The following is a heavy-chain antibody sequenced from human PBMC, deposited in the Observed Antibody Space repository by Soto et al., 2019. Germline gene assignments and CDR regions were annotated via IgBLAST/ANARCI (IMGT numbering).Heavy chain of an antibody. CDR2: IIPIFSTA. CDR1: GGTFGSYI. D-gene: IGHD2-15*01. V-gene: IGHV1-69*12. CDR3: AILSGGDAFDI. Sequence: QVQLVQSGAEVKKPGSPVKASCKASGGTFGSYIISWVRQVPGQGLEWMGGIIPIFSTANYAQKFQGRVTITADESTSTAYMELNSLRSEDTAGYYCAILSGGDAFDIWGQGTMVTVSP. J-gene: IGHJ3*02.